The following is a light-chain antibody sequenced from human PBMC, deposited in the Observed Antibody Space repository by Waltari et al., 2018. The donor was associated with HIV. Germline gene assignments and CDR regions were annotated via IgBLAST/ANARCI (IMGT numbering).Light chain of an antibody. V-gene: IGLV2-11*01. CDR2: DVN. J-gene: IGLJ1*01. Sequence: QSALTQPRSVSGSPGQSVTISCTGTTVGNHVVVYWYQQYPGKAPKVLIYDVNKRPSGVPDRFSGSKSFNTASLTISGLQPEDEADYFCCSYAGRFTYVFGTGTKVTVL. CDR1: TVGNHVV. CDR3: CSYAGRFTYV.